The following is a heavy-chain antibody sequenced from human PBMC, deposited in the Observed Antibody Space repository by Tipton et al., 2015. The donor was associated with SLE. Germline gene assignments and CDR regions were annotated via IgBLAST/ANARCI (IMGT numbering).Heavy chain of an antibody. CDR1: GDSISRYY. J-gene: IGHJ4*02. V-gene: IGHV4-59*01. CDR2: IYSSGST. D-gene: IGHD4-17*01. Sequence: TLSLTCTVSGDSISRYYWNWIRQPPGKGLEWIGYIYSSGSTNYNPSLKSRVTTSIDTSKNQFSLELTSVTAADTAVYYCARALRSWDYFLDYWGQGTLVTVSS. CDR3: ARALRSWDYFLDY.